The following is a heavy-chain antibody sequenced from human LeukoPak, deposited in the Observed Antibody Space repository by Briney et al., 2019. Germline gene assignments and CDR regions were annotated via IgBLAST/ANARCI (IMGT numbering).Heavy chain of an antibody. CDR1: GGSISSYY. J-gene: IGHJ4*02. CDR3: ARYSGYDLGSKNFDY. Sequence: SETLSLTCTVSGGSISSYYWSWIRQPPGKGLEWIGYIYYSGYTSYNPSLKSRVTISVDTSKNQFSLNLSSVTAADTAVYYCARYSGYDLGSKNFDYWGQGTLVTVSS. V-gene: IGHV4-59*01. CDR2: IYYSGYT. D-gene: IGHD5-12*01.